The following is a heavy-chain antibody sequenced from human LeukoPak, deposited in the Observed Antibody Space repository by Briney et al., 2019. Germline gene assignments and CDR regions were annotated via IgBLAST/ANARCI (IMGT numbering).Heavy chain of an antibody. Sequence: SVKVSCKASGGTFSSNTINWVRQAPGQGLECVGGIIPIFGTANYAQKFQGRVTITADESTSTAYMELSSLRYEDTAVYYCARVWCSGGSCYSSRGAFDIWGQGTMVTVSS. CDR2: IIPIFGTA. D-gene: IGHD2-15*01. CDR1: GGTFSSNT. CDR3: ARVWCSGGSCYSSRGAFDI. V-gene: IGHV1-69*13. J-gene: IGHJ3*02.